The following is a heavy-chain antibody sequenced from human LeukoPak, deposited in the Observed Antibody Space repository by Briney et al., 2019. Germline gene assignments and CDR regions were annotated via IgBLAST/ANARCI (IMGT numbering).Heavy chain of an antibody. CDR3: ARRDSSGYFDY. Sequence: SETLSLTRTVSVGSLSSNYWSWIRQPPGKGVEWIGYIYSSGSTSYNPSLKRRVTIAEETSKNQFALKLGSVTAADTAVYYCARRDSSGYFDYWGQGILVTVSS. CDR2: IYSSGST. CDR1: VGSLSSNY. D-gene: IGHD6-19*01. J-gene: IGHJ4*02. V-gene: IGHV4-4*09.